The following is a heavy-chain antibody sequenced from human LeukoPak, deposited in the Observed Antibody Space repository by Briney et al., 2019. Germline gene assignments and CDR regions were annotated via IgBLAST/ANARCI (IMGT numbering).Heavy chain of an antibody. Sequence: SETLSLTCSVSGGSISTYYWSWVRQPPVKGLEWIGYIYYSGSTNYNPSLKSRVTISVDTSKNQFSLKLSSVTAADTAVYYCARHWETSSWYVDYWGQGTLVTVSS. CDR1: GGSISTYY. CDR3: ARHWETSSWYVDY. D-gene: IGHD6-13*01. V-gene: IGHV4-59*08. J-gene: IGHJ4*02. CDR2: IYYSGST.